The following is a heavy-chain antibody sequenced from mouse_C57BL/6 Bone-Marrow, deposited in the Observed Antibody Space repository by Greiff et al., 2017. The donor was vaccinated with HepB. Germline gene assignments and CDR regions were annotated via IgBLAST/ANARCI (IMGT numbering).Heavy chain of an antibody. D-gene: IGHD1-1*01. CDR1: GYTFTSYW. J-gene: IGHJ4*01. CDR2: IHPSDSDT. V-gene: IGHV1-74*01. Sequence: QVQLKQPGAELVKPGASVKVSCKASGYTFTSYWMHWVKQRPGQGLEWIGRIHPSDSDTNYNQKFKGKATLTVDKSSSTAYMQLSSLTSEDSAVYYCARGYGSSCYAMDYWGQGTSVTVSS. CDR3: ARGYGSSCYAMDY.